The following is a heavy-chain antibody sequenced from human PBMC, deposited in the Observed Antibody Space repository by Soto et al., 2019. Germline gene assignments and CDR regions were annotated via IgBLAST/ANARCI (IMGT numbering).Heavy chain of an antibody. V-gene: IGHV4-59*01. D-gene: IGHD3-10*01. CDR1: GGSISSYY. CDR2: IYYSGST. CDR3: ARSTGVTHPFDP. Sequence: NPSETLSLTCTVSGGSISSYYWSWIRQPPGKGLEWIGYIYYSGSTNYNPSLKSRVTISVDTSKNQFSLKLSSVTAADTAVYYCARSTGVTHPFDPWGQGTLVTVSS. J-gene: IGHJ5*02.